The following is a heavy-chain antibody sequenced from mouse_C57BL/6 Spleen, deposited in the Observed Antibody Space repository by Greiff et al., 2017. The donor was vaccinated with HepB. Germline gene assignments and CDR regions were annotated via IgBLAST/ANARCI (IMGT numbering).Heavy chain of an antibody. CDR3: ARDGYSKAWFAY. CDR1: GYSITSGYY. D-gene: IGHD2-5*01. Sequence: ESGPGLVKPSQSLSLTCSVTGYSITSGYYWNWIRQFPGNKLEWMGYISYDGSNNYNPSLKNRISITRDTSKNQFFLKLNSVTTEDTATYYCARDGYSKAWFAYWGQGTLVTVSA. CDR2: ISYDGSN. J-gene: IGHJ3*01. V-gene: IGHV3-6*01.